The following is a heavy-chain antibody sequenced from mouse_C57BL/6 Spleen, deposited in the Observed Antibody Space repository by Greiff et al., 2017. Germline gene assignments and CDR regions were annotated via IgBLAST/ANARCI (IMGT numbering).Heavy chain of an antibody. CDR2: IDPEDGDT. J-gene: IGHJ3*01. CDR3: TNPRSTTVPWFAY. Sequence: VQLQQSGAELVRPGASVKLSCTASGFNIKDYYMHWVKQRPEQGLEWIGRIDPEDGDTEYAPKFQGKATMTADTSSNTAYLQLSSLTSEDTAVYYCTNPRSTTVPWFAYWGQGTLVTVSA. V-gene: IGHV14-1*01. D-gene: IGHD1-1*01. CDR1: GFNIKDYY.